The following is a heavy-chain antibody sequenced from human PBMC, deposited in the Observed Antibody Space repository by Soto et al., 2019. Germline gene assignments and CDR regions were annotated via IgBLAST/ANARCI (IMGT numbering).Heavy chain of an antibody. CDR2: IYTSGST. CDR3: ARDGGGLSIVGSYFDY. Sequence: PSETLSLTCTVSGGSISSYYWSWIRQPAGKGLEWIGRIYTSGSTNYNPSLKSRVTMSVDTSKHQFSLKLSSVTAADTAVYYCARDGGGLSIVGSYFDYWGQGTLVTVSS. J-gene: IGHJ4*02. CDR1: GGSISSYY. D-gene: IGHD1-26*01. V-gene: IGHV4-4*07.